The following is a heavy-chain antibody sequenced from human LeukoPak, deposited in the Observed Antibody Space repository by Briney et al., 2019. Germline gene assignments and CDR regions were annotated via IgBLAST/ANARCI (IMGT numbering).Heavy chain of an antibody. V-gene: IGHV3-30*02. Sequence: PGGSLRLSCAASGFTFSSYGMHWVRQAPGKGLEWVAFIRYDGSNKYYADSVKGRFTISRDNSKNTVYLQMNSLRAEDTAVYYCAKGGAAADYYYYYMDVWGKGTTVTISS. CDR1: GFTFSSYG. J-gene: IGHJ6*03. CDR2: IRYDGSNK. CDR3: AKGGAAADYYYYYMDV. D-gene: IGHD6-13*01.